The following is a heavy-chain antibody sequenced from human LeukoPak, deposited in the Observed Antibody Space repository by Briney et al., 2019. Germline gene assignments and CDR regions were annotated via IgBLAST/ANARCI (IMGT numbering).Heavy chain of an antibody. Sequence: GGSLRLSCAASGFTFSGSAMHWVRQASGKGLEWAGRIRSKANSYATAYAASVKGRFTISRDDSKNTAYLQMNSLKTEDTAVYYCTSFVDTAMMYYFDYWGQGTLVTVSS. CDR1: GFTFSGSA. J-gene: IGHJ4*02. CDR2: IRSKANSYAT. D-gene: IGHD5-18*01. V-gene: IGHV3-73*01. CDR3: TSFVDTAMMYYFDY.